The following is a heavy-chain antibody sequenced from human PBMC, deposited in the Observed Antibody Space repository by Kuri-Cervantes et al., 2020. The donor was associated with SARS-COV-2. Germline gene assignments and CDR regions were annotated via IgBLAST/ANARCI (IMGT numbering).Heavy chain of an antibody. Sequence: GESLKISCAASGFTFSSYAMSWVRQAPGKGLEWVSATSGSGGSTYYADSVKGRFTISRDNSKNTLYLQMNSLRAEDTAVYYCAKGGEAAAVGAFDIWAKGQWSPSPQ. CDR1: GFTFSSYA. CDR3: AKGGEAAAVGAFDI. CDR2: TSGSGGST. D-gene: IGHD6-13*01. J-gene: IGHJ3*02. V-gene: IGHV3-23*01.